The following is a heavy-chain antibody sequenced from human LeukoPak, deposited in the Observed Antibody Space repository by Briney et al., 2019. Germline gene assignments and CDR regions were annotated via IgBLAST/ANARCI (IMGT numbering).Heavy chain of an antibody. CDR1: GDSTSSGDYY. Sequence: SQTLSLTCTASGDSTSSGDYYWSWIRQPPGKGLEWIGYIYYSGSTYYNPSLKSRVSISVDTSKNQFSLKLSSVTAADTAVYYCAREGVVGATTPFDHWGQGTLVTVSS. CDR2: IYYSGST. J-gene: IGHJ4*02. CDR3: AREGVVGATTPFDH. D-gene: IGHD1-26*01. V-gene: IGHV4-30-4*08.